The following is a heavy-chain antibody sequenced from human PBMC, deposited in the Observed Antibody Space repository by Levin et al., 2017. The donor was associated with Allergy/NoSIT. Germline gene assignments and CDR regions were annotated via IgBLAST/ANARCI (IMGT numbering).Heavy chain of an antibody. V-gene: IGHV4-59*01. CDR3: AREATDYGGNSVGFDI. D-gene: IGHD4-23*01. CDR2: MYHDGST. J-gene: IGHJ3*02. CDR1: GGSISNYY. Sequence: ESLKISCTVSGGSISNYYWSWIRQSPGKRLEWIGSMYHDGSTNYNPSLKSRVTISVDTSKKQFSLKLSSVTAADTAVYYCAREATDYGGNSVGFDIWGQGTMVTVSS.